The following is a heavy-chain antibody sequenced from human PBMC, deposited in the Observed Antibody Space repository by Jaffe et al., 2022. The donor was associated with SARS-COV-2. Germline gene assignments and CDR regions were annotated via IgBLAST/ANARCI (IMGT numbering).Heavy chain of an antibody. Sequence: EVQLLESGGGLVQPGGSLRLSCAASGFTFSSYWMSWVRQAPGKGLEWVANVKQDGGEVYYVDSVRGRFTISRDNAKNSLYLQMDSLRADDTAVYYCARSANHYDSSGEEYFQRWGQGTLVTVFS. J-gene: IGHJ1*01. CDR3: ARSANHYDSSGEEYFQR. CDR2: VKQDGGEV. V-gene: IGHV3-7*01. CDR1: GFTFSSYW. D-gene: IGHD3-22*01.